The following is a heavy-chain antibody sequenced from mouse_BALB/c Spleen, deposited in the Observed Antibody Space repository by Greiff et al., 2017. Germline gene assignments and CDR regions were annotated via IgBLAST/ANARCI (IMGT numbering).Heavy chain of an antibody. CDR3: ARNGRLRREGAMDY. D-gene: IGHD2-4*01. CDR1: GFSLTSYG. J-gene: IGHJ4*01. V-gene: IGHV2-2*02. CDR2: IWSGGST. Sequence: QVQLQQSGPGLVQPSQSLSITCTVSGFSLTSYGVHWVRQSPGKGLEWLGVIWSGGSTDYNAAFISRLSISKDNSKSQVFFKMNSLQANDTAIYYCARNGRLRREGAMDYWGQGTSVTVSS.